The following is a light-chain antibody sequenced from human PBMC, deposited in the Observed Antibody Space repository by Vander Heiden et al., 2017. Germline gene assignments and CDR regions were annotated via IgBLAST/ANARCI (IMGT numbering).Light chain of an antibody. V-gene: IGLV1-44*01. CDR2: DNN. CDR1: SSNSGRNT. Sequence: QSVLTQPPSASGTPRQRVTISCSVRSSNSGRNTVHWYQQRTGTAPKVLIYDNNQRPSGIPDRFSGSKSGTSASMASSGLQSEDEADYYCAAGDDSRTGWVFGGGTKLTVL. CDR3: AAGDDSRTGWV. J-gene: IGLJ3*02.